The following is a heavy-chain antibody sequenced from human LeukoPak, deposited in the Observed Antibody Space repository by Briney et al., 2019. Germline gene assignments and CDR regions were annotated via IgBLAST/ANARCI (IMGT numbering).Heavy chain of an antibody. CDR3: AREKIQLWSSFYYYGMDV. D-gene: IGHD5-18*01. CDR1: GYTFTSYY. CDR2: INPSGGST. V-gene: IGHV1-46*01. Sequence: ASVKVSCKASGYTFTSYYMHWLRQAPGQGLEWMGIINPSGGSTSYAQKFQGRVTMTRDTSTSTVYMELSSLRSEDTAVYYCAREKIQLWSSFYYYGMDVWGQGTTVTVSS. J-gene: IGHJ6*02.